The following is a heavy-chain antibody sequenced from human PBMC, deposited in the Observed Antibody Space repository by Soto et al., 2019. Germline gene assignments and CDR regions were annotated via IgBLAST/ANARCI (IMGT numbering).Heavy chain of an antibody. V-gene: IGHV3-20*04. Sequence: EVQLVESGGGVVRPGGSLRLSCAASGFTFDDYGMSWVRQAPGKGLEWVSGINWNGGSTGYADSVKGRFTISRDNVKNSLYLQMNSLRAEDTALYYCARSSGYGNYYYYGMDVWGQGTTVTVSS. CDR3: ARSSGYGNYYYYGMDV. J-gene: IGHJ6*02. CDR2: INWNGGST. CDR1: GFTFDDYG. D-gene: IGHD5-12*01.